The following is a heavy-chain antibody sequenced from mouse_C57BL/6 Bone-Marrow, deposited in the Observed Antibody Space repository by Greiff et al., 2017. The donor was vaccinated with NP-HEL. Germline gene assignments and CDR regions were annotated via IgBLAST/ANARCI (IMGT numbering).Heavy chain of an antibody. CDR2: IDPSDSYT. CDR3: AREVTVDY. Sequence: QVQLKQPGAELVRPGTSVKLSCKASGYTFTSYWMHWVKQRPGQGLEWIGVIDPSDSYTNYNQKFKGKATLTVDTSSSTAYMQLSSLTSEDSAVYYCAREVTVDYWGQGTTLTVSS. D-gene: IGHD2-2*01. V-gene: IGHV1-59*01. J-gene: IGHJ2*01. CDR1: GYTFTSYW.